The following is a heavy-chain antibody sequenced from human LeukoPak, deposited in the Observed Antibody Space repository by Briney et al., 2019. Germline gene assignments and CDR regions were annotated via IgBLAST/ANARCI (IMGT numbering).Heavy chain of an antibody. D-gene: IGHD6-13*01. Sequence: ASVMVSCKASGYTFTSYGISWVRQAPGQGLEWMGWISASNGNTDHAQKFQGRVTMTTDTSTTTAYMELRSLRSDDTAVYYCARDTSYSWYDTFGDYWGQGTLVTVSS. J-gene: IGHJ4*02. CDR3: ARDTSYSWYDTFGDY. CDR1: GYTFTSYG. V-gene: IGHV1-18*01. CDR2: ISASNGNT.